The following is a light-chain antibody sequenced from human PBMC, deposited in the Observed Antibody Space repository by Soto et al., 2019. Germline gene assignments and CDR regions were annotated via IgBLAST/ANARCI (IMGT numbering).Light chain of an antibody. CDR1: QDINNY. Sequence: EIVLTQSPVTLSLSPGERATLSCRASQDINNYLAWYQQKRGKAPRLLFYAASKRAIGIPARFSGSGSGTDFTLTISSLEPEGFAVYYCQKRSDWPPFTFGQETKVDIK. CDR3: QKRSDWPPFT. V-gene: IGKV3-11*01. J-gene: IGKJ2*01. CDR2: AAS.